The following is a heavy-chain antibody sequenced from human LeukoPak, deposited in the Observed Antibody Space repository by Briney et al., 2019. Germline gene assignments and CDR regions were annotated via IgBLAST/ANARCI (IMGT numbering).Heavy chain of an antibody. D-gene: IGHD5-18*01. Sequence: GGSLRLSCAASGFTVSSSYMSWVRQAPGKGLEWVSLIYSGGSTYYAASVKGLFTISRDNSKNTLYLQMNSLRPEDTAVYYCAKGYNYAYEYWGQGTLVTVSS. CDR3: AKGYNYAYEY. CDR2: IYSGGST. CDR1: GFTVSSSY. V-gene: IGHV3-53*01. J-gene: IGHJ4*02.